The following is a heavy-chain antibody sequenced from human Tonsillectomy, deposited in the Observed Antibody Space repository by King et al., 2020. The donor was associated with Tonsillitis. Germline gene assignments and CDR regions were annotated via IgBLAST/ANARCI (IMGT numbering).Heavy chain of an antibody. V-gene: IGHV3-30*04. D-gene: IGHD1-26*01. CDR3: ARVGTEWVPRSYYGMDV. CDR1: GFTFSSYA. CDR2: ISYDGSDK. Sequence: GQLVQSGGGVVQPGRSLRLSCAASGFTFSSYAMHWVRQAPGKGLEWVAVISYDGSDKYYADSVKGRLTISRDNSKNTLYLQMNRLRVEDTAVYYCARVGTEWVPRSYYGMDVWGQGTTVTV. J-gene: IGHJ6*02.